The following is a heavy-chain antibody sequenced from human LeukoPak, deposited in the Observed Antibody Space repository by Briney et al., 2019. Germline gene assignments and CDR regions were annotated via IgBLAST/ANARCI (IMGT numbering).Heavy chain of an antibody. CDR3: ARGLLVGNTGYYFDY. CDR2: IYYGGST. D-gene: IGHD1-26*01. Sequence: SETLSLTCTVSGGSISGYYWTWIRQPPGKGLEWIGYIYYGGSTNYHPSLKSRVTLSVDASKKQFFLKLSSVTAADTAVYYCARGLLVGNTGYYFDYWGQGTLVTVSS. J-gene: IGHJ4*02. V-gene: IGHV4-59*01. CDR1: GGSISGYY.